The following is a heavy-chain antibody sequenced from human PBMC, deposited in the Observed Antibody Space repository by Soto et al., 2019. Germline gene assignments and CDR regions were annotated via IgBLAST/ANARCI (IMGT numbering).Heavy chain of an antibody. CDR2: ISYDGGNT. CDR3: AKVMITFGGSRYGLDV. D-gene: IGHD3-16*01. J-gene: IGHJ6*02. V-gene: IGHV3-30*18. CDR1: GFTISSYG. Sequence: QVQLVESGGGVVQPGRSLRLSCAASGFTISSYGIHWVRQTPGKVLEWVAFISYDGGNTFYADSVKGRFTISRDNSKNTLFLQMNSLRAEDTAVYYCAKVMITFGGSRYGLDVWGQGTTVTVSS.